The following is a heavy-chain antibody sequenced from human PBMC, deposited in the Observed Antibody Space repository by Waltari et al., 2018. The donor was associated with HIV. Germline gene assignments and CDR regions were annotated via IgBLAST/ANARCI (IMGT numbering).Heavy chain of an antibody. J-gene: IGHJ4*02. CDR2: ISWDGSNK. Sequence: VQLVESGGGVVQPGRSTRVSCAASGLTFIPSAMHWVRQAPGKGLELVAVISWDGSNKHYADSVKGRCTISRDNSRNSLYLQMSSLRAEDTAVYYCGREGDYYDSSPFDYWGQGTLVTVSS. CDR3: GREGDYYDSSPFDY. V-gene: IGHV3-30-3*01. CDR1: GLTFIPSA. D-gene: IGHD3-22*01.